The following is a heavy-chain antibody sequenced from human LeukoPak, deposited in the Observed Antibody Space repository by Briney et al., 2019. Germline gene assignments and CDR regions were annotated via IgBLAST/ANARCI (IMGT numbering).Heavy chain of an antibody. CDR3: ARRFWSGYFYYMDV. D-gene: IGHD3-3*01. CDR2: IYYSGST. Sequence: SETLSLTCTVSGGSISSYYWSWIRQPPGKGLEWIGYIYYSGSTNYNPTLKSRVTISVDTSKHQFSLKLSSVTAADTAVYYCARRFWSGYFYYMDVWGKGTTVTVSS. CDR1: GGSISSYY. J-gene: IGHJ6*03. V-gene: IGHV4-59*01.